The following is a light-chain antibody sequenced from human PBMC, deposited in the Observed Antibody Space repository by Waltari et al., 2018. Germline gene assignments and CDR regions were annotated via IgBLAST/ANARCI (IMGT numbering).Light chain of an antibody. CDR1: KLGDKY. J-gene: IGLJ1*01. Sequence: SYELTQPPSVSVTPGQTASITCSGDKLGDKYASWYQQKPGQSPVLVIYQDNKRPSGIPERSSGSNSGNTATLTISGTQTMDEADYYCQAWDSRTGVFGTGTKVTVL. CDR2: QDN. V-gene: IGLV3-1*01. CDR3: QAWDSRTGV.